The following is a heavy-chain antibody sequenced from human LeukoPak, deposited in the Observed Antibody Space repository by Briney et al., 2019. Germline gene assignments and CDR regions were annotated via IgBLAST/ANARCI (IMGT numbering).Heavy chain of an antibody. CDR3: ARSRISAPVDY. J-gene: IGHJ4*02. CDR2: INTHSGGT. Sequence: GASVKVSCKASVYTFTDYYMHWVRQAPGQGLERMGWINTHSGGTSYAQKFQGRVTMTRDTSISTGFMELMSLGSDDTAVYYCARSRISAPVDYWGQGTLVTVSS. D-gene: IGHD6-6*01. V-gene: IGHV1-2*02. CDR1: VYTFTDYY.